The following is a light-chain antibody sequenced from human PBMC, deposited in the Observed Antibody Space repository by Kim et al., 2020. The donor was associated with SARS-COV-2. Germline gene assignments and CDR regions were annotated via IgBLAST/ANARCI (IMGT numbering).Light chain of an antibody. J-gene: IGKJ4*01. CDR1: QNINSN. CDR3: QQYYNWPLT. CDR2: VAF. V-gene: IGKV3D-15*01. Sequence: VSPVETATLSCRASQNINSNLAWYQQKPGQAPRLLINVAFTRATGIPARFSGSGSGTEFTLTISSLQSEDFAFYYCQQYYNWPLTFGGGTKVDIK.